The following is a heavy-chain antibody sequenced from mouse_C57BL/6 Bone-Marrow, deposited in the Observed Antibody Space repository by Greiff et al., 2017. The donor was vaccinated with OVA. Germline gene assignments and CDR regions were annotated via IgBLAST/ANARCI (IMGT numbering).Heavy chain of an antibody. CDR3: ARRYYGSRLPLYFDV. V-gene: IGHV1-50*01. CDR2: IDPSDSYT. Sequence: VQLQQPGAELVKPGASVKLSCKASGYTFTSYWMQWVKQRPGQGLEWIGEIDPSDSYTNYNQKFKGKATLTVDTSSSTAYMQLSSLTSEDSAVYNCARRYYGSRLPLYFDVWGTGTTVTVSS. J-gene: IGHJ1*03. CDR1: GYTFTSYW. D-gene: IGHD1-1*01.